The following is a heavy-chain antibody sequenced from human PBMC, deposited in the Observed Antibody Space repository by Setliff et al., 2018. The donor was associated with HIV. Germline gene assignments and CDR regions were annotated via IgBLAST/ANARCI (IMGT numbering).Heavy chain of an antibody. J-gene: IGHJ4*02. CDR1: GYTFTSYG. D-gene: IGHD2-15*01. Sequence: ASVKVSCKASGYTFTSYGISWVRQAPGQGFEWLGGIILVQGIPNYAQKFQGRVTITADTSTNNVHMYLSSLRSEDTAIYYCAKEDRILFYWGQGTLVTVSS. CDR3: AKEDRILFY. V-gene: IGHV1-69*10. CDR2: IILVQGIP.